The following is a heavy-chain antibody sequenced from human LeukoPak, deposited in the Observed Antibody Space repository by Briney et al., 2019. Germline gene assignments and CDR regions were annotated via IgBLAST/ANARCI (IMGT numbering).Heavy chain of an antibody. V-gene: IGHV3-48*03. CDR2: LSSSGSAL. CDR3: ARSARLMKGVVEVTALDD. D-gene: IGHD3-3*01. Sequence: GGSLRLSCEDSGFTFRRYEMYWVRQAPGKGLEGIAYLSSSGSALSYADSVKGRFTIARDNAKNSVYLEMNSLRADDTAVYYCARSARLMKGVVEVTALDDWGQGTLVTVSS. J-gene: IGHJ4*02. CDR1: GFTFRRYE.